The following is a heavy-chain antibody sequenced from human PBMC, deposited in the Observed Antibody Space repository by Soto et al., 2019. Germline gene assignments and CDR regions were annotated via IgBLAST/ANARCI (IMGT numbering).Heavy chain of an antibody. D-gene: IGHD2-15*01. J-gene: IGHJ6*02. CDR2: ISGSGGST. Sequence: PGGSLRLSCAASGFTFSSYAMSWVRQAPGKGLEWVSAISGSGGSTYYADSVKGRFTISRDNSKNTLYLQMNSLRAEDTAVYYCAKVGLYLPASGMDVWGQGTTVTVSS. CDR3: AKVGLYLPASGMDV. CDR1: GFTFSSYA. V-gene: IGHV3-23*01.